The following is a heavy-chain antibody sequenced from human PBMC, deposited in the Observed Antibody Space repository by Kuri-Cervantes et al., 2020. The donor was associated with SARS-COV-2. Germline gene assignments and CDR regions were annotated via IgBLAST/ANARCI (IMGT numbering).Heavy chain of an antibody. CDR1: GYTFTSYG. D-gene: IGHD2-2*01. CDR3: ARGRDNTSPNWLDP. Sequence: ASVKVSCKASGYTFTSYGISWVRQAPGQGLEWMGWTSAYNGNTNYAQKLQGRVTMTTDTSTSTAYMELRSLRSDDTAVYFCARGRDNTSPNWLDPWGQGTPVTVSS. CDR2: TSAYNGNT. J-gene: IGHJ5*02. V-gene: IGHV1-18*01.